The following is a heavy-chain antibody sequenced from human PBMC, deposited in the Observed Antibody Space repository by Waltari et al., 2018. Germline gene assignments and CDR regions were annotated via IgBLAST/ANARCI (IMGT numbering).Heavy chain of an antibody. CDR2: IFSNDEK. CDR1: GFSLSNARMG. J-gene: IGHJ4*02. D-gene: IGHD3-22*01. CDR3: ARIIRGYYYFDY. Sequence: QVTLKESGPVLVKPTETLTLTCTVSGFSLSNARMGVSWIRQPPGKALEWLAHIFSNDEKSYSTSLKSRLTISKDTSKSQVVLTMTNMDPVDTATYYCARIIRGYYYFDYWGQGTLVTVSS. V-gene: IGHV2-26*01.